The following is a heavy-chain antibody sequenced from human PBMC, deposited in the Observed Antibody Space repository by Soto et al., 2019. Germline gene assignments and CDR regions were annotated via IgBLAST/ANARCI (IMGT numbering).Heavy chain of an antibody. CDR1: GFTFSSYA. J-gene: IGHJ4*02. CDR3: AKGPGFSTLPLNFDY. CDR2: ISGSGGST. V-gene: IGHV3-23*01. D-gene: IGHD2-2*01. Sequence: PGGSLRLSCAASGFTFSSYAMSWVRQAPGKGLEWVSAISGSGGSTYYADSVKGRFTISRDNSKNTLYLQMNSLRAEDTAVYYCAKGPGFSTLPLNFDYWGQGTLVTVSS.